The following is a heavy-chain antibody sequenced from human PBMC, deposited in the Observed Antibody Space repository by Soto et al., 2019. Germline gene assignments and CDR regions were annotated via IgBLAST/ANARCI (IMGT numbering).Heavy chain of an antibody. J-gene: IGHJ4*02. D-gene: IGHD2-15*01. CDR3: AKLVIGYCSGNTCDDY. V-gene: IGHV3-30*18. CDR1: GFTFSYG. CDR2: ISYDSSNK. Sequence: VQLLASGGGLIQPGGSLRLSCAASGFTFSYGIHWLRQAPGKGLEWVAYISYDSSNKFYGDSVKGRFTISRDNSKNTHFLQMNSLRAEDTAVYYCAKLVIGYCSGNTCDDYWGQGTLVAVSS.